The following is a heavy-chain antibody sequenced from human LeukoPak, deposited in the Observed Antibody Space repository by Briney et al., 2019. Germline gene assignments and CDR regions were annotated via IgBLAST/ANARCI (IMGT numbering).Heavy chain of an antibody. CDR3: AKPFLPGSHQGAFDI. D-gene: IGHD1-26*01. Sequence: GGSLRLSCAASGFTFGSYAMSWVRQAPGKGLEWVSAISGSGGSTFYADSLKGRFIISRDNSRNTLYLHMNSLRAGDTAVYYCAKPFLPGSHQGAFDIWGQGTMVTVSS. CDR1: GFTFGSYA. CDR2: ISGSGGST. V-gene: IGHV3-23*01. J-gene: IGHJ3*02.